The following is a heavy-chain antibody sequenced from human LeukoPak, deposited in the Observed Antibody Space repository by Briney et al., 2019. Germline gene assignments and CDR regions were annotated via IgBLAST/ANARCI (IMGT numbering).Heavy chain of an antibody. Sequence: GGSLRLSCAASGFTFSSYGMHWVRQAPGKGLEWVAFIRYDGSNKYYADSVKGRFTISRDNSKNTLYLQMNSLRAEDTALYYCXXXXQQLVFSVGGIDYWGQGTLVTVSS. CDR2: IRYDGSNK. V-gene: IGHV3-30*02. CDR1: GFTFSSYG. D-gene: IGHD6-13*01. J-gene: IGHJ4*02. CDR3: XXXXQQLVFSVGGIDY.